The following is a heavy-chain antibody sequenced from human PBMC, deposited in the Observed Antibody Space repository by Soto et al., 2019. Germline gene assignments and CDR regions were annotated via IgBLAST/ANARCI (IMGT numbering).Heavy chain of an antibody. J-gene: IGHJ5*02. CDR3: ARVVSFQYYDILTGYPDH. V-gene: IGHV1-18*01. D-gene: IGHD3-9*01. CDR1: GFTFTSYS. Sequence: ASVKVSCKASGFTFTSYSISWVRQAPGQGLEWMGWIIPYNGNTNYAQNLQGRVTMTTDTSTSTAYMEVRSLRSDDTAVYYCARVVSFQYYDILTGYPDHWGQ. CDR2: IIPYNGNT.